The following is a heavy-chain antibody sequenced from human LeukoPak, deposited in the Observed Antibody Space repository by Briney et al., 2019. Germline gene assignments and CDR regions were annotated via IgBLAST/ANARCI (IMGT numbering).Heavy chain of an antibody. CDR2: ISSSSSYI. CDR1: GFTFSSYS. J-gene: IGHJ4*02. D-gene: IGHD3-22*01. CDR3: ARDRSIHGSSGYYFDY. V-gene: IGHV3-21*01. Sequence: GGSLRLSCAASGFTFSSYSMNWVRQAPGKGLEWVSSISSSSSYIYYADSVKGRFTISRDNAKNSLYLQMNSLRAEDTAVYYCARDRSIHGSSGYYFDYWGQGTLVTVSS.